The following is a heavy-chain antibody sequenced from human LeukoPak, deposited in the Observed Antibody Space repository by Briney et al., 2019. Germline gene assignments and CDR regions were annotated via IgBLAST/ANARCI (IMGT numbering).Heavy chain of an antibody. J-gene: IGHJ4*02. D-gene: IGHD6-13*01. V-gene: IGHV4-59*01. Sequence: SETLSLTCTVSGGSISSYYWSWIRQPPGKGLEWIGYIYYSGSTNYNPSLKSRVTISVGTSKNQFSLKLSSVTAADTAVYYCARESAARTGVDYWGQGTLVTVSS. CDR2: IYYSGST. CDR3: ARESAARTGVDY. CDR1: GGSISSYY.